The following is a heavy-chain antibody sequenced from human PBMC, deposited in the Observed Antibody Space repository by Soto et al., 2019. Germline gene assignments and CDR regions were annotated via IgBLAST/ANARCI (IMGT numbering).Heavy chain of an antibody. Sequence: EFGGGLVQPGGSRRVSCAASGFSFSNYALNWVRQAPGRGPEWVSYISIGCGSIFYADPVKGRFTISRDDAKNSLYLQMNTLRDEDTAVYYCVRDDRWAFDFWGQGTMVTVSS. V-gene: IGHV3-48*02. CDR2: ISIGCGSI. CDR3: VRDDRWAFDF. CDR1: GFSFSNYA. D-gene: IGHD3-22*01. J-gene: IGHJ3*01.